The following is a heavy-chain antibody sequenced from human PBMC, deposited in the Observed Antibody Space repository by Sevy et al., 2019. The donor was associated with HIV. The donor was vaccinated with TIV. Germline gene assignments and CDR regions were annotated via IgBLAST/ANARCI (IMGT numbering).Heavy chain of an antibody. CDR2: IRGDGSTK. CDR3: AKGGIAARNWFDP. V-gene: IGHV3-30*02. J-gene: IGHJ5*02. D-gene: IGHD6-6*01. Sequence: GGSLRLSCAASGFTFSSYGMLWVRQAPGKGLEWVAFIRGDGSTKYYADSVKGRFTISRDNSKNTLYLHMNSLRAEDTAVYYCAKGGIAARNWFDPWGQGTLVNVSS. CDR1: GFTFSSYG.